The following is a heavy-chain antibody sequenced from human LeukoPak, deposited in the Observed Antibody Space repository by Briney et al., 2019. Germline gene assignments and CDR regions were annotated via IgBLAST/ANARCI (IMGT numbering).Heavy chain of an antibody. J-gene: IGHJ4*02. CDR3: ARGASYDSSGYGFDY. V-gene: IGHV4-61*02. Sequence: SQTLSLTCTVSGGSISSGSYYWSWIRQPAGKGLEWIGRIYTSGSTNYNPSLKSRVTISVDTSKNQFSLKLSSVTAADTAVCYCARGASYDSSGYGFDYWGQGTLVTVSS. CDR1: GGSISSGSYY. D-gene: IGHD3-22*01. CDR2: IYTSGST.